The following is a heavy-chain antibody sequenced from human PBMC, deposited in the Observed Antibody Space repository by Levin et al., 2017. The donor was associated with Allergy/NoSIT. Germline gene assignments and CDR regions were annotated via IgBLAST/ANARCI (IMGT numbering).Heavy chain of an antibody. CDR1: GFTFSSYW. Sequence: GGSLRLSCAASGFTFSSYWMSWVRQAPGKGLEWVANIKQDGSEKYYVDSVKGRFTISRDNAKNSLYLQMNSLRAEDTAVYYCARVGETVAARAIDYWGQGTLVTVSS. V-gene: IGHV3-7*01. D-gene: IGHD6-6*01. J-gene: IGHJ4*02. CDR3: ARVGETVAARAIDY. CDR2: IKQDGSEK.